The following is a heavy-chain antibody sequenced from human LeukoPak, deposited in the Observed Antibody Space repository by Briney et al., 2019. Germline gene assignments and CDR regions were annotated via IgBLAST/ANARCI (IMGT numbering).Heavy chain of an antibody. CDR1: DGSIRTYY. J-gene: IGHJ4*02. D-gene: IGHD3/OR15-3a*01. CDR2: IYYRGDI. Sequence: SETLSLTCSVSDGSIRTYYWSWIRQSPGQGLEWIGNIYYRGDINYNPSLRSRVIISIDTSKNQFSLKVTSLTAADTAVYYCATNKDWAEADWGQGTLVIVSS. CDR3: ATNKDWAEAD. V-gene: IGHV4-59*03.